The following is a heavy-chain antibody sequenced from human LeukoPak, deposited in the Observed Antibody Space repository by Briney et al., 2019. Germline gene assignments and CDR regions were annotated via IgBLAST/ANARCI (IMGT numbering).Heavy chain of an antibody. CDR1: GYTFTSYA. V-gene: IGHV7-4-1*02. CDR2: INTNTGNP. CDR3: ARTNHPRGYSGYDHPWALNHYGMDV. D-gene: IGHD5-12*01. J-gene: IGHJ6*02. Sequence: ASVKVSCKASGYTFTSYAMNWVRQAPGQGLEWMGWINTNTGNPTYAQGFTGRFVFSLDTSVSTAYLQISSLKAEDTAVYYCARTNHPRGYSGYDHPWALNHYGMDVWGQGTTVTVSS.